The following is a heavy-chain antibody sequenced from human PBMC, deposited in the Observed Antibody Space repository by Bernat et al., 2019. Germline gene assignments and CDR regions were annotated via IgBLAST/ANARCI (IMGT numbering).Heavy chain of an antibody. Sequence: QLQLQESGPGLVKPSETLSLTCTVSGGSISSSSYYWAWTRQPPGKGLAWNGSIYYRGSTYYNPSLNSQVTISVDTSKSQCALRRSSVTGDDTAVYYWARQTTGMYRSSWYEGRDAFAIWGQGTMVTVSS. CDR3: ARQTTGMYRSSWYEGRDAFAI. V-gene: IGHV4-39*01. CDR2: IYYRGST. CDR1: GGSISSSSYY. J-gene: IGHJ3*02. D-gene: IGHD6-13*01.